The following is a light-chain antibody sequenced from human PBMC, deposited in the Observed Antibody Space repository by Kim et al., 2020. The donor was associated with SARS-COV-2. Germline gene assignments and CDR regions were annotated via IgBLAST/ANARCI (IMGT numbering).Light chain of an antibody. J-gene: IGLJ2*01. CDR2: SNN. Sequence: GQRVTSTCSGGISNIGNNNVNWYQQLPGTAPKLLIYSNNQRPSGVPDRFSDSKSGTSASLAISGLQSEDEADYYCAAWDDSLNGLVFGGGTQLTVL. V-gene: IGLV1-44*01. CDR3: AAWDDSLNGLV. CDR1: ISNIGNNN.